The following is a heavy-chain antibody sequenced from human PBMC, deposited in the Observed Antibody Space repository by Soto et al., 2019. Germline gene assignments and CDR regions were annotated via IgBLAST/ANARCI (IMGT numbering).Heavy chain of an antibody. CDR3: ATVGTGSYNWFDP. D-gene: IGHD6-13*01. Sequence: EVQLVESGGGLVQPGGSLRLSCAASGFTFSRNWMHWVRQAPGKGLVWLSRINSDGTTTTYADSVKGRFTISRDNSKNTVYLQINNLRADDMAVYYCATVGTGSYNWFDPWGQGTLCTVSS. CDR2: INSDGTTT. CDR1: GFTFSRNW. J-gene: IGHJ5*02. V-gene: IGHV3-74*01.